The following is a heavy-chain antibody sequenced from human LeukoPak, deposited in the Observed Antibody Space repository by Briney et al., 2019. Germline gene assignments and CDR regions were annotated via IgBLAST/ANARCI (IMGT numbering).Heavy chain of an antibody. CDR1: SLTSRFS. CDR3: AGDPNRIIAMARGYFTR. V-gene: IGHV3-30*03. Sequence: PGTSLRLSCTASSLTSRFSKHWVPQAPGRGLEWLSGISYDGHHKDFADSVKGRITISRDNSKNTLFLQMINLQTEDTAIYYCAGDPNRIIAMARGYFTRWGRGTLVTVSS. J-gene: IGHJ2*01. D-gene: IGHD3-10*01. CDR2: ISYDGHHK.